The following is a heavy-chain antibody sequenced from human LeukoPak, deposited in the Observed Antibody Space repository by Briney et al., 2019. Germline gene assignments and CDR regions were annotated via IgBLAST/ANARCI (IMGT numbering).Heavy chain of an antibody. J-gene: IGHJ6*03. CDR3: AREITMVRGVIGYMDV. Sequence: PGGSLRLSCAASGFTFSSYAMSWVRQAPGKGLEWVSAISGSGGSTYHADSVKGRFTISRDNSKNTLYLQMNSLRAEDTAVYYCAREITMVRGVIGYMDVWGKGTTVTVSS. V-gene: IGHV3-23*01. CDR2: ISGSGGST. CDR1: GFTFSSYA. D-gene: IGHD3-10*01.